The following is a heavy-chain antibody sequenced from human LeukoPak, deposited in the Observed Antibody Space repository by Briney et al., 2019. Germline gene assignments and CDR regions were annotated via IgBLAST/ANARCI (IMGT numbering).Heavy chain of an antibody. CDR3: ARGRYCSADICSGGDALDI. CDR1: GGSISSYY. J-gene: IGHJ3*02. D-gene: IGHD2-15*01. CDR2: IYARGST. V-gene: IGHV4-4*07. Sequence: SETLSLTCTVSGGSISSYYWSWIRQPAGKGLEWIGRIYARGSTNYNPSLKSRVTMSVDRSKNQSSLKLSSVTAADTAVYYCARGRYCSADICSGGDALDIWGQGTMVSVSS.